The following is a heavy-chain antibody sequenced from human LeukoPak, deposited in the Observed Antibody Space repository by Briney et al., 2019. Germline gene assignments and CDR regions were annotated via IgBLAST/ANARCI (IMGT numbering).Heavy chain of an antibody. CDR1: RFTFSRYG. J-gene: IGHJ4*02. V-gene: IGHV3-30*18. CDR3: AKDVGGYSGYVDY. D-gene: IGHD5-12*01. CDR2: ISYDGSNK. Sequence: PGGSLRLSCTASRFTFSRYGMHWVGQAPGKGLEWVAVISYDGSNKYYADSVKGRFTISRDNSKNTLYLQMNSLRDEETAVYFCAKDVGGYSGYVDYWGQGTLVTVSS.